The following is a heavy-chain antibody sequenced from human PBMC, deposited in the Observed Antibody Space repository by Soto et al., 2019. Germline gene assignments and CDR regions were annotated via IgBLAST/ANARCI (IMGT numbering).Heavy chain of an antibody. CDR3: RATSDDAFDI. CDR1: GFTFSSYG. J-gene: IGHJ3*02. Sequence: QVQLVESGGGVVQPGRSLRLSCVASGFTFSSYGMHWVRQAPGKGLEWVAVIWYDGSNKYYGDSVKGRFTISRDNSKNTLYLQMNSLTADDTAVYYCRATSDDAFDIWGLGTMVTVSS. D-gene: IGHD6-6*01. CDR2: IWYDGSNK. V-gene: IGHV3-33*01.